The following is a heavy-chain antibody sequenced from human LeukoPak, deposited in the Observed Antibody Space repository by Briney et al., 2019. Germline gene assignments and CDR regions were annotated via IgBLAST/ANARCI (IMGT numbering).Heavy chain of an antibody. J-gene: IGHJ4*02. CDR2: ISGSGGST. CDR3: AKNRGYRYGLYFDY. V-gene: IGHV3-23*01. D-gene: IGHD5-18*01. CDR1: GFTFSIYA. Sequence: GGSLRLSCAATGFTFSIYAMSWVRQAPGKGLEWVSAISGSGGSTYYADSVKGRFTISRDNSKNTLYLQMNSLRAEDTAVYYCAKNRGYRYGLYFDYWGQGTLVTVSS.